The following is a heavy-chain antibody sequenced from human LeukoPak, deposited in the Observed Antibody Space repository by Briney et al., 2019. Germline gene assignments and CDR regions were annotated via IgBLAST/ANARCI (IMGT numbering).Heavy chain of an antibody. CDR2: LRFDGSNK. J-gene: IGHJ4*02. CDR1: GFSFSNHG. Sequence: GGSLKLSCAASGFSFSNHGMHWVRQAPGKGLEWVAFLRFDGSNKYYADSVQGRFTISRDNSKNTLYLQMNSLETEDTAVYYCARERGGTSRYSGSYQRFDYWGQGTLVTVSS. D-gene: IGHD1-26*01. V-gene: IGHV3-30*02. CDR3: ARERGGTSRYSGSYQRFDY.